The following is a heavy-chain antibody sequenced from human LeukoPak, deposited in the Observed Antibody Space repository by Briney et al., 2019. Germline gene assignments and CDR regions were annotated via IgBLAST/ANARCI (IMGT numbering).Heavy chain of an antibody. J-gene: IGHJ6*03. Sequence: PSETLSLTCTVSGGSISRYYWSWIRQPAGKGLEWIGRIYTSGSTNYNPSLKSRVTISVDKSKNQFSLKLSSVTAADTAVYYCARAYSSPQGAYYYYMDVWGKGTTVTVSS. CDR3: ARAYSSPQGAYYYYMDV. V-gene: IGHV4-4*07. CDR1: GGSISRYY. CDR2: IYTSGST. D-gene: IGHD6-13*01.